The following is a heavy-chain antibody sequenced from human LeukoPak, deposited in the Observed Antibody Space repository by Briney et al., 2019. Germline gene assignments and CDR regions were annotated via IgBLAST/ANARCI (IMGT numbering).Heavy chain of an antibody. CDR1: GYTFTGYY. CDR2: INPNSGGT. V-gene: IGHV1-2*02. J-gene: IGHJ3*02. D-gene: IGHD3-10*01. Sequence: ASVKVSCKASGYTFTGYYMHWVRQAPGQGLEWMGWINPNSGGTNYAQKFQGRVTMTRDTSISTAYMELSRLRSDDTAVYYCANVMVRGRGNDAFDIWGQGTMVTVSS. CDR3: ANVMVRGRGNDAFDI.